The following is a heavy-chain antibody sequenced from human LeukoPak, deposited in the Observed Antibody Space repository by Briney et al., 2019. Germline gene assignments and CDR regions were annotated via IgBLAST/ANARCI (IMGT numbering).Heavy chain of an antibody. J-gene: IGHJ4*02. D-gene: IGHD6-6*01. V-gene: IGHV3-30*03. CDR1: GFTFNNYG. Sequence: GRSLRLSCAVSGFTFNNYGMHWVRQAPGKGLEWVALISDDGSIRYYADSVKGRFTISRDNSRNTLYLQMNSLRAEDTAVYYCAREESSSSGYYFDYWGQGALVTVSS. CDR2: ISDDGSIR. CDR3: AREESSSSGYYFDY.